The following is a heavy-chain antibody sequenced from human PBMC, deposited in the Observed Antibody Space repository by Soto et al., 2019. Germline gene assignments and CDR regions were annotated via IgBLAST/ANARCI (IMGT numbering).Heavy chain of an antibody. CDR3: ARDRALGYDSSGYNY. CDR2: INPNSGGT. J-gene: IGHJ4*02. D-gene: IGHD3-22*01. Sequence: GASVKVSCKASGYTFTGYYMHWVRQAPGQGLEWMGWINPNSGGTNYAQKFQGRVTMTRDTSISTAYMELSRLRSDDTAVYYCARDRALGYDSSGYNYWGQGTLVTVSS. CDR1: GYTFTGYY. V-gene: IGHV1-2*02.